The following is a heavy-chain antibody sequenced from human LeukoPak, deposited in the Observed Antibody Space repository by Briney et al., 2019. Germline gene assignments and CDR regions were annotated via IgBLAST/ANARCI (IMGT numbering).Heavy chain of an antibody. D-gene: IGHD2-2*02. CDR1: GHSFISYW. J-gene: IGHJ3*02. V-gene: IGHV5-51*01. CDR2: IYPGDSDT. CDR3: ARRGGDIVVVPAAIRSDAFDI. Sequence: GESLKISCKGSGHSFISYWIGWVRQMPGKGLEWMGSIYPGDSDTRYSPSFQGQVTISADTISTAYLQWSSLKASDTAMYYCARRGGDIVVVPAAIRSDAFDIWGQGTMVTVSS.